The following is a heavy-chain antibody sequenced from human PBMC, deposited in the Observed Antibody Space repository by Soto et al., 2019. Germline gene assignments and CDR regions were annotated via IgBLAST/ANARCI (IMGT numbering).Heavy chain of an antibody. CDR1: GGSISSYY. CDR3: AREGNLGRWLQPLDF. J-gene: IGHJ4*02. CDR2: IYYSGST. Sequence: PSETLSLTCTVSGGSISSYYWSWIRQPPGKGLEWIGYIYYSGSTKYNPSLKSRVTMSVDTSKNQFSLKLISVTAADTAKYFCAREGNLGRWLQPLDFWGQGTLVTVSS. V-gene: IGHV4-59*01. D-gene: IGHD5-12*01.